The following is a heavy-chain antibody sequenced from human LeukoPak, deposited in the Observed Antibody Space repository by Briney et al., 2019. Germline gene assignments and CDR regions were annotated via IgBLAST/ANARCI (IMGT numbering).Heavy chain of an antibody. CDR3: ASLYYYDSSGYSGY. D-gene: IGHD3-22*01. J-gene: IGHJ4*02. CDR1: GFTFSDYY. Sequence: GWSLRLSCAASGFTFSDYYMSWIRQAPGKGLEWVSYISSSGSTIYYADSVKGRFTISRDNAKNSLYLQMNSLRAEDTAVYYCASLYYYDSSGYSGYWGQGTLVTVSS. V-gene: IGHV3-11*01. CDR2: ISSSGSTI.